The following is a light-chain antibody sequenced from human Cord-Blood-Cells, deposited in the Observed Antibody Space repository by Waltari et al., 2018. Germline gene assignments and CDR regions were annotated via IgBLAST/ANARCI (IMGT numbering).Light chain of an antibody. CDR2: DVS. J-gene: IGLJ2*01. Sequence: QSALTQPASVSGSPGQSITISCHGTSRDVGGYNYVSWYQQHPGKAPKLMSYDVSNRPSGVSNRFSDSKAGNTASLTISGLQAEDEADYYCSSYTSSSTVVFGGGTKLTVL. CDR3: SSYTSSSTVV. CDR1: SRDVGGYNY. V-gene: IGLV2-14*01.